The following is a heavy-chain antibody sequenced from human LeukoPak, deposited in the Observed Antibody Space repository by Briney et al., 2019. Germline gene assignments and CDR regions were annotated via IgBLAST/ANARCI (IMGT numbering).Heavy chain of an antibody. CDR2: IKQDGSDI. CDR1: GFTFSNLW. J-gene: IGHJ4*02. V-gene: IGHV3-7*03. CDR3: VGGSGWLGDS. D-gene: IGHD6-19*01. Sequence: GGSLRLSCTVSGFTFSNLWMTWVRQAPGKGLEWVANIKQDGSDIYYMDSVKGRFTISRDNARNSLYLQMNSLRAEDTAMYYCVGGSGWLGDSWGRGTLVTVSS.